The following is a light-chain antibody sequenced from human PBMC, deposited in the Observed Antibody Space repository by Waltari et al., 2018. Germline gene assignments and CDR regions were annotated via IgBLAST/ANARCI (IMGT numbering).Light chain of an antibody. CDR3: QSYDRSLSGSVI. CDR2: DTN. CDR1: SPNVGTGYA. V-gene: IGLV1-40*01. Sequence: QSVLTQPPSVSGAPGQRVTMSCTGSSPNVGTGYAVHWYIQRPGSGPQLLIYDTNDRPVGVPDRFSGSRSGTSASLAITGLQAEDEADYYCQSYDRSLSGSVIFGGGTKLTVL. J-gene: IGLJ2*01.